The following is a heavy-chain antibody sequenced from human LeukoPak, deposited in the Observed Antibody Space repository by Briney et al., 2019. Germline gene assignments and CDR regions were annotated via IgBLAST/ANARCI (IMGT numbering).Heavy chain of an antibody. V-gene: IGHV4-31*03. CDR1: GGSISSGGYY. J-gene: IGHJ4*02. CDR2: IYYSGST. D-gene: IGHD6-13*01. Sequence: PSQTLSLTCTVSGGSISSGGYYWSWIRQHPGKGLEWIGYIYYSGSTYYNPSLKSRVTISVDTSKNQFSLKLSSVTAADTAVYYCARDPIHSSSRSGFDYWGQGTLVTVSS. CDR3: ARDPIHSSSRSGFDY.